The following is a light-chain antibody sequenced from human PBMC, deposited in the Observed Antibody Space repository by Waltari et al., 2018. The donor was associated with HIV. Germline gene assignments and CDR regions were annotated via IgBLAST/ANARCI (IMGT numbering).Light chain of an antibody. Sequence: QSALTQPPSASGSPGQSVTISCTGTSSDIGAYIYVSWYQQHPGNAPKLMIYEVTPRPAGVPDRFSAARSGNTASLTVSGLQPEEEADYYCSSYGGNNNLLFGGGTKLTVL. CDR3: SSYGGNNNLL. CDR2: EVT. J-gene: IGLJ2*01. V-gene: IGLV2-8*01. CDR1: SSDIGAYIY.